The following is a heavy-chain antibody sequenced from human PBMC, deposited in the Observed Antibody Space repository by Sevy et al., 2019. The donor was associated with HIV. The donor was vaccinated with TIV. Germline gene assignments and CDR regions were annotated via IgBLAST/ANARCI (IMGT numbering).Heavy chain of an antibody. CDR1: GFTCSDAW. CDR2: IKSKSDGATV. Sequence: GSLRLSCAASGFTCSDAWMGWVRQAAGKGLECVGRIKSKSDGATVEHAAPVKGRFTISRDDSKDTLYLQMNSLKTEDTAVYFCITYPRITTTGTGGFDPWGQGTLVTVSS. D-gene: IGHD6-13*01. J-gene: IGHJ5*02. CDR3: ITYPRITTTGTGGFDP. V-gene: IGHV3-15*01.